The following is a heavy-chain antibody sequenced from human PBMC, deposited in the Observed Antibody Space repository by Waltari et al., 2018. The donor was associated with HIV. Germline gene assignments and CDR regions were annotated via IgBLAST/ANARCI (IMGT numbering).Heavy chain of an antibody. D-gene: IGHD6-13*01. J-gene: IGHJ1*01. V-gene: IGHV4-34*01. CDR2: INHSGST. Sequence: QVQLQQWGAGLLKPSETLSLTCAVYGGSFSGYYWSWIRQPPGKGLEWIGEINHSGSTNYNPSLKSRVTISVDTSKNQFSLKLSSVTAADTAVYYCARPRNRGAAAGTYFQHWGQGTLVTVSS. CDR1: GGSFSGYY. CDR3: ARPRNRGAAAGTYFQH.